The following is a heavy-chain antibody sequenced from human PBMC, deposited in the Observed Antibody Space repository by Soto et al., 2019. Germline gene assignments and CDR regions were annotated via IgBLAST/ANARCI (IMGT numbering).Heavy chain of an antibody. Sequence: QVQLQESGPGLVKPSGTLSLTCAVSGGSISSSNWWSWVRQPPGKGLEWIGEIYHSGSTNYNPSLKSRVTISVDQPKNQFSLKLSSVTAADTAVYYCAREQIAVAGNFDYWGQGTLVTVSS. CDR2: IYHSGST. CDR1: GGSISSSNW. D-gene: IGHD6-19*01. V-gene: IGHV4-4*02. CDR3: AREQIAVAGNFDY. J-gene: IGHJ4*02.